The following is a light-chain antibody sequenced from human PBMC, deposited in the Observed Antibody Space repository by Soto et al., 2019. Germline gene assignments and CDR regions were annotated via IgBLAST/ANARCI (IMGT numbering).Light chain of an antibody. J-gene: IGKJ1*01. Sequence: EIVLTQSPGTLSLSPGERATLSCRAGQSVRSNLAWYQQKPGQAPRLLIYGVSTRATGIPARFSGSGSGTEFTLTISSLQSEDFAVYYCHQYNNWPQTFGQGTKVDIK. CDR1: QSVRSN. CDR3: HQYNNWPQT. CDR2: GVS. V-gene: IGKV3D-15*01.